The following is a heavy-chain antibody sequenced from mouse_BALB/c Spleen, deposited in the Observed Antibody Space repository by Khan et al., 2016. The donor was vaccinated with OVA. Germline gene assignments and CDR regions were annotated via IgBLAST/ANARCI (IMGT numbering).Heavy chain of an antibody. Sequence: EVKLEESGGGLVQPGGSMKLSCVASGFTFSSDWMSWVHQSPEKGLEWVAEIRLKSDNYATHYAESVKGKFTISRDDSKSRLYLQMTSLRAEDTGIYYCTQLGRSYWGQGTLVTVSA. J-gene: IGHJ3*01. CDR2: IRLKSDNYAT. CDR3: TQLGRSY. V-gene: IGHV6-6*02. CDR1: GFTFSSDW. D-gene: IGHD4-1*02.